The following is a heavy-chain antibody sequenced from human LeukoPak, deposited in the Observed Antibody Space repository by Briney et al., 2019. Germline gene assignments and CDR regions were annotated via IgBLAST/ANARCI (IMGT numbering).Heavy chain of an antibody. D-gene: IGHD3-22*01. J-gene: IGHJ3*02. CDR3: ARSRDSSGYYFGSLSNYIYAFDI. CDR1: GGSISSGSYY. Sequence: SETLSLTCTVSGGSISSGSYYWSWIRQPAGKGLEWIGRIYTSGSTNYNPSLKSRVTISVDTSKNQFSLKLSSVTAADTAVYYCARSRDSSGYYFGSLSNYIYAFDIWGQGTMVTVSS. CDR2: IYTSGST. V-gene: IGHV4-61*02.